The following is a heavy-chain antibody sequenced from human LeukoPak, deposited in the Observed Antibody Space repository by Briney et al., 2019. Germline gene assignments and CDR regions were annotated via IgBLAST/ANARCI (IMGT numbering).Heavy chain of an antibody. Sequence: GGSLRLSCAASGFTFSNYAMSWVRQAPGKGLEWVSGISGSGGRTYAESVKGRFTISRDNSKNTLYLQMNSLRAEDTAVYYCAKVRPGDYALDPFDYWGQGALVTVSS. J-gene: IGHJ4*02. V-gene: IGHV3-23*01. D-gene: IGHD4-17*01. CDR2: ISGSGGRT. CDR3: AKVRPGDYALDPFDY. CDR1: GFTFSNYA.